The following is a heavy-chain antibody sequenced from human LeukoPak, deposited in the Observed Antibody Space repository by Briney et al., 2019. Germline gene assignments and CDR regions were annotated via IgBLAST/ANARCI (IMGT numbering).Heavy chain of an antibody. J-gene: IGHJ6*04. CDR2: ISSSGSTI. CDR1: GFTFSSYA. Sequence: GGSLRLSCAASGFTFSSYAMRWVRQAPGKGLEWVSYISSSGSTIYYADSVKGRFTISRDNAKNSLYLQMNSLRAEDTAVYYCAELGITMIGGVWGKGTTVTISS. CDR3: AELGITMIGGV. D-gene: IGHD3-10*02. V-gene: IGHV3-48*03.